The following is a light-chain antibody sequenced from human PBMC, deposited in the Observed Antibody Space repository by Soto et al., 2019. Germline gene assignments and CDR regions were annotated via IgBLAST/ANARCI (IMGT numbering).Light chain of an antibody. J-gene: IGKJ1*01. CDR2: KAS. CDR1: QTISSW. V-gene: IGKV1-5*03. CDR3: QHYNSYSEA. Sequence: DLQMTQSPSTLSGSVGDRVTITCRASQTISSWLAWYQQKPGKAPNLLIYKASTLKSGVPSRFSGSVSGTEFTLTISSLQPDDCATYDGQHYNSYSEAFGQGTKVDIK.